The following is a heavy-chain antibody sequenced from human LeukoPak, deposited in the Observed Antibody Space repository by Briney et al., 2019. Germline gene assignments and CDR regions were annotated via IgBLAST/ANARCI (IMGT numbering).Heavy chain of an antibody. CDR2: IYYSGST. J-gene: IGHJ6*03. CDR1: GGSISSYY. Sequence: SETLFLTCTVSGGSISSYYWSWIRQPPGKGLEWIGYIYYSGSTNYNPSLKSRVTISVDTSKNQFSLKLSSVTAADTAVYYCARGGDCSSTSCYVHYYYYYMDVWGKGTTVTVSS. V-gene: IGHV4-59*01. D-gene: IGHD2-2*01. CDR3: ARGGDCSSTSCYVHYYYYYMDV.